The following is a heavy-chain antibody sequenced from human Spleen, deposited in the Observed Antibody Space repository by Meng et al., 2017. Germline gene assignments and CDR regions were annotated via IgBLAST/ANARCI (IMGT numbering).Heavy chain of an antibody. Sequence: QVQQPQGGAGLLKPSEPLSLPCVVSGGSFSDYYWSWIRQSPGKGLEWIGEINHSGSTNYNPSLESRATISVDTSQNNLSLKLSSVTAADSAVYYCARGPTTMAHDFDYWGQGTLVTVSS. CDR2: INHSGST. J-gene: IGHJ4*02. CDR3: ARGPTTMAHDFDY. V-gene: IGHV4-34*01. CDR1: GGSFSDYY. D-gene: IGHD4-11*01.